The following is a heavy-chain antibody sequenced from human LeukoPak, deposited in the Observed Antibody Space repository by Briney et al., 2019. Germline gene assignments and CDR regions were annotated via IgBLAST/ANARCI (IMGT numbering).Heavy chain of an antibody. CDR3: AKDKIRYFVAFDI. CDR1: GFTFSSYG. J-gene: IGHJ3*02. CDR2: ISYDGGNK. D-gene: IGHD3-9*01. V-gene: IGHV3-30*18. Sequence: PGGSLRLSCAASGFTFSSYGMHWVRQAPGKGLEWVAVISYDGGNKYYADSVKGRFTISRDNSKNTLYLQMNSLRAEDTAVYYCAKDKIRYFVAFDIWGQGTMVTVSS.